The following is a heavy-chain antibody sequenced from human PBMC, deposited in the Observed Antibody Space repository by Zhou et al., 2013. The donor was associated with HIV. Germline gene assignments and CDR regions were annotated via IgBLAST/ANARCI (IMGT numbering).Heavy chain of an antibody. V-gene: IGHV1-2*02. D-gene: IGHD6-19*01. J-gene: IGHJ4*02. CDR1: GGTFSSYA. CDR3: ARSHKWLQLRYQGNFDS. Sequence: QVQLVQSGAEVKKPGASVKVSCKASGGTFSSYAISWVRQAPGQGLEWMGWINPKSGGTNCAQVFRGRLTLTRNTSNTTVYMELKRLTSEDTAMYFCARSHKWLQLRYQGNFDSWGQGTLVTVSS. CDR2: INPKSGGT.